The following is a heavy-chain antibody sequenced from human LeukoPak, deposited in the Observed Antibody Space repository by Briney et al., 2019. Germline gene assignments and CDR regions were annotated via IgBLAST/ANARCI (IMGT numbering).Heavy chain of an antibody. V-gene: IGHV4-61*02. D-gene: IGHD5-18*01. CDR2: IYTSGST. CDR3: ARDLVDTAIGY. J-gene: IGHJ4*02. CDR1: GGSISSGSYY. Sequence: SQTLSLTCTVSGGSISSGSYYWSWIRQPAGKGLEWIGRIYTSGSTNYNPSLKSRVTISVDTSKNQFSLKLSSVTAADTAVYYCARDLVDTAIGYRGQGTLVTVSS.